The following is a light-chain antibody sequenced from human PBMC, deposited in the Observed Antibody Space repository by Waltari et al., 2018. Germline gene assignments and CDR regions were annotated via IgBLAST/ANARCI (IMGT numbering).Light chain of an antibody. J-gene: IGLJ1*01. CDR1: SSDVGGYTH. CDR2: DVS. CDR3: CSYAGSYTFYV. V-gene: IGLV2-11*01. Sequence: QSALPQPRSVSGSPGQSVTISCHGTSSDVGGYTHVSWYQQHPVKAPKLMIYDVSKRPSGVPDRSSGSKSGNTASLTISGLQAEDEADYYCCSYAGSYTFYVFGTGTKVTVL.